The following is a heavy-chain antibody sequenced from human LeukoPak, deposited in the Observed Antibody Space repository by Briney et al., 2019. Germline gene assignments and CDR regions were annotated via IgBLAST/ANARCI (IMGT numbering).Heavy chain of an antibody. D-gene: IGHD1-26*01. J-gene: IGHJ4*02. CDR1: GFTFRTYA. Sequence: GGSLRPSCAASGFTFRTYAMHWVRQAPGKGLEWVAVISNDGSNKYYAGSGKGRFTLSRDNTKNTLYLQMNSLRAEDTAVYYCARDLTGSSYFDYWGQGTLVTVSS. CDR2: ISNDGSNK. CDR3: ARDLTGSSYFDY. V-gene: IGHV3-30-3*01.